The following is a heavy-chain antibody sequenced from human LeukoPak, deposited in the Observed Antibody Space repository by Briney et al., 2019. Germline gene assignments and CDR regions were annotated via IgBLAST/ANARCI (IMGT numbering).Heavy chain of an antibody. V-gene: IGHV3-49*03. CDR3: SRAPYYDFWCDY. D-gene: IGHD3-3*01. Sequence: GGSLRLSSTASGFTFGDSGMSWFRQAPGKGLEWVGFIRSKAYGGAVEYAASVKGRFTISRDDSKSIAYLLMNSLKTEDTAVYYCSRAPYYDFWCDYWGQGTLVTVSS. J-gene: IGHJ4*02. CDR2: IRSKAYGGAV. CDR1: GFTFGDSG.